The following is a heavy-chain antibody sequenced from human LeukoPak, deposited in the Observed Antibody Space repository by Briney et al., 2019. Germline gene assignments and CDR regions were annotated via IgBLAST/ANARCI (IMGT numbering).Heavy chain of an antibody. D-gene: IGHD3-10*01. J-gene: IGHJ4*02. CDR2: IYPGDSDT. Sequence: GESPKISCKASGYSFTTYWIGWVRQMPGKGLEWMGIIYPGDSDTKYSPSFQGQATISVDKSTSTAYLQWSSLQASDTAMYYCAKTNRVKGYYGSGSYYLDSWGQGTLVTVSS. CDR1: GYSFTTYW. CDR3: AKTNRVKGYYGSGSYYLDS. V-gene: IGHV5-51*01.